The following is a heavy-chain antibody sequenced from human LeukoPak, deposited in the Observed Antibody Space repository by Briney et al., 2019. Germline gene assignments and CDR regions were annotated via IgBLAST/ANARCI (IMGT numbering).Heavy chain of an antibody. CDR3: ARGGFLRGSFDY. V-gene: IGHV4-59*08. CDR2: IYYSGST. CDR1: GGSISSYY. J-gene: IGHJ4*02. D-gene: IGHD2/OR15-2a*01. Sequence: PSETLSLTCTVSGGSISSYYWSWIRQPPGKGLEWIGYIYYSGSTNYNPSLKSRVTISVDTSKNQFSLKLSSVTAADTAVYYCARGGFLRGSFDYWAQGTLVTVSS.